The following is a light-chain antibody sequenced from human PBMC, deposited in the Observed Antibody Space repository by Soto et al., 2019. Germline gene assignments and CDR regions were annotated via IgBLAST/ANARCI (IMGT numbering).Light chain of an antibody. Sequence: DIQMTQSPSTLSASVGDRVTITCRASQNIRSRLAWYQQKPGKAPRLLIYEASILESGVPSRFSGRESGTEFTLTITSLQPDDFATYYCQQCHAYSLTFGGGTKVEIK. CDR1: QNIRSR. CDR3: QQCHAYSLT. J-gene: IGKJ4*02. CDR2: EAS. V-gene: IGKV1-5*03.